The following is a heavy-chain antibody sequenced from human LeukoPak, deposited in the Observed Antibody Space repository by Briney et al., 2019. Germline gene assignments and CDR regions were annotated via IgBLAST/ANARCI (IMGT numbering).Heavy chain of an antibody. D-gene: IGHD4-11*01. J-gene: IGHJ4*02. CDR3: AKGTVISYYYFDY. CDR1: GFTFSSYA. V-gene: IGHV3-23*01. CDR2: IYGTGGST. Sequence: PGGSLRLSCAASGFTFSSYAMSWVRQAPGKGLEWVSAIYGTGGSTYYADSVKGRFTISRDNSRNTLYLQMNSLRAEDTAVYYCAKGTVISYYYFDYWGQGTLVTVSS.